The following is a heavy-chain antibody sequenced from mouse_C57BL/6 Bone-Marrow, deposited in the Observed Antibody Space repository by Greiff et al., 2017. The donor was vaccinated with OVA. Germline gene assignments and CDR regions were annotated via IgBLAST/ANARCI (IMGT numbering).Heavy chain of an antibody. CDR2: IHPNSGST. Sequence: VKLQQPGAELVKPGASVKLSCKASGYTFTSYWMHWVKQRPGQGLEWIGMIHPNSGSTNYNEKFKSKATLTVDKSSSTAYMQLSSLTSEDSAVYYCARRGLLRLYYFDYWGQGTTLTVSS. J-gene: IGHJ2*01. CDR3: ARRGLLRLYYFDY. D-gene: IGHD1-1*01. V-gene: IGHV1-64*01. CDR1: GYTFTSYW.